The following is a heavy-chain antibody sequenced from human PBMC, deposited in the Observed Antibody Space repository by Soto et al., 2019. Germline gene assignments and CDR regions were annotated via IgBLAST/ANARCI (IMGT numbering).Heavy chain of an antibody. J-gene: IGHJ6*02. CDR2: ISYDGSNK. CDR3: ARGGSRAPRHYYYGMDV. D-gene: IGHD3-10*01. V-gene: IGHV3-30-3*01. CDR1: GFTFSSYA. Sequence: GGSLRLSCAASGFTFSSYAMHWVRQAPGKGLEWVAVISYDGSNKYYADSVKGRFTISRDNSKNTLYLQMNSLRAEDTAVYYCARGGSRAPRHYYYGMDVWGQGTTVTVSS.